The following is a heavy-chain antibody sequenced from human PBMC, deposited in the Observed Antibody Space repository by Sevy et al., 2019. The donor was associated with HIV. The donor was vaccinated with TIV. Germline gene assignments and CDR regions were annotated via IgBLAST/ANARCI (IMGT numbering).Heavy chain of an antibody. D-gene: IGHD2-21*01. CDR2: IYYSGST. Sequence: SETLSLSCTVSGGSMTSYYWSWIRQPPGKGLEWIGYIYYSGSTNYNPSLKTRVTMSVDTSKNQFSLTLISVSAADTAVYHCASSVGMGNYFDYWGQGALVTVSS. CDR3: ASSVGMGNYFDY. CDR1: GGSMTSYY. V-gene: IGHV4-59*13. J-gene: IGHJ4*02.